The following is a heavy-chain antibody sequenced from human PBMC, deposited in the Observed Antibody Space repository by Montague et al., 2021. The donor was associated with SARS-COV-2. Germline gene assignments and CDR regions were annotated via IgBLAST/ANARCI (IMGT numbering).Heavy chain of an antibody. CDR2: MYYSGST. CDR3: ARVARDCTNGVCQPYYYYGRVV. V-gene: IGHV4-59*01. Sequence: SETLSLTCIVSGGSTNYYYWSWIRQSPGKGLEWIGYMYYSGSTNYNPSLKSRVTMSIDRSKNQFSLKLRSVTAADTAVYYCARVARDCTNGVCQPYYYYGRVVWGKGNTVTVSS. D-gene: IGHD2-8*01. CDR1: GGSTNYYY. J-gene: IGHJ6*04.